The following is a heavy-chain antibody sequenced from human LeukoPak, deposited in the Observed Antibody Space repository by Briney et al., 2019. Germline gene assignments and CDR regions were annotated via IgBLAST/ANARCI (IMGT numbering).Heavy chain of an antibody. V-gene: IGHV3-23*01. Sequence: PGGSLRLSCAASGFTFNNYAMNWVRQAPGKGLEWVSAIAGGIGTTFYADSVKGRFTISRDNSKNKLYLQLRSLRAEDTAVYYCAKDLTAASGEVFQSDYWGQGTRVTVS. D-gene: IGHD6-13*01. CDR2: IAGGIGTT. CDR3: AKDLTAASGEVFQSDY. J-gene: IGHJ4*02. CDR1: GFTFNNYA.